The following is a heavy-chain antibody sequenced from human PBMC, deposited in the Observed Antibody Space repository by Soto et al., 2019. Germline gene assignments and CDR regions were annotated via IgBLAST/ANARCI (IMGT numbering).Heavy chain of an antibody. CDR3: ARDYAYCSGGSCYTHDAFDI. V-gene: IGHV4-31*03. Sequence: QVQLQESGPGLVKPSQTLSLTCTVSGGSISSGGYYWSWIRQHPGKGLEWIGHIYYSGSTYYNPSLKSRVTISVDTSKNQFSLKLSSVTAADTAVYYCARDYAYCSGGSCYTHDAFDIWGQGTMVTVSS. CDR1: GGSISSGGYY. D-gene: IGHD2-15*01. CDR2: IYYSGST. J-gene: IGHJ3*02.